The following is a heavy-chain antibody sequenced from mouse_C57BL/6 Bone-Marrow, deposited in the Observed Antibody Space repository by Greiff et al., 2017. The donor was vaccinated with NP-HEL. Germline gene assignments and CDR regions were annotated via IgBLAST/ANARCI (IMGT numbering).Heavy chain of an antibody. CDR2: INPGSGGT. V-gene: IGHV1-54*01. CDR1: GYAFTNYL. Sequence: QVQLKQSGAELVRPGTSVKVSCKASGYAFTNYLIEWVKQRPGQGLEWIGVINPGSGGTNYNEKFKGKATLTADKSSSTAYMQLSSLTSEDSAVYFCALTTVVTLDYWGQGTTLTVSS. D-gene: IGHD1-1*01. CDR3: ALTTVVTLDY. J-gene: IGHJ2*01.